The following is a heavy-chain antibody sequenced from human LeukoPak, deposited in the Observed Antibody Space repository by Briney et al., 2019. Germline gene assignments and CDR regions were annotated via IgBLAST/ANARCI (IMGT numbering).Heavy chain of an antibody. CDR2: IYYSGST. CDR1: GGSISSYY. Sequence: SETMSLTCTVSGGSISSYYWSWIRQPPGKGLEWIGYIYYSGSTNYNPSLKSRVTISVDTSKNQFSLKLSSLTAADTAVYYCARAKKAYYYDSSGYYLPYFDYWGQGTLVTVSS. V-gene: IGHV4-59*01. D-gene: IGHD3-22*01. J-gene: IGHJ4*02. CDR3: ARAKKAYYYDSSGYYLPYFDY.